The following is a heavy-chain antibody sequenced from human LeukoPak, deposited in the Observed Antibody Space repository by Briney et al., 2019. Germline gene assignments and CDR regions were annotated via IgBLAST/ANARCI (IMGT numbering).Heavy chain of an antibody. CDR1: SGTISSSSYF. CDR3: ARHYCSGDNCYYFDY. Sequence: SETLSLTCNVSSGTISSSSYFWGWIRQPPGNGLEWIGNIYYTGSTHYNPSLKSRLTISVDTSKNQFSLKLSSVTAADSAVYYCARHYCSGDNCYYFDYWGQGALVTVSS. J-gene: IGHJ4*02. CDR2: IYYTGST. V-gene: IGHV4-39*01. D-gene: IGHD2-15*01.